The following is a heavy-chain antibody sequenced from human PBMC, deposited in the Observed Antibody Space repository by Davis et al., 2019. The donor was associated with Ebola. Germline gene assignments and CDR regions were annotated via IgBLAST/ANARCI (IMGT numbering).Heavy chain of an antibody. CDR1: GFTFSTFG. Sequence: GESLKISCSASGFTFSTFGMFWVRQAPGKGLEWVANIKEDGGEKYFVDSVKGRFTISRDNAKNSLYLQMNSLKVEDTAVYYCAKRNWLDSWGQGTLVTVSS. J-gene: IGHJ5*01. V-gene: IGHV3-7*01. CDR3: AKRNWLDS. CDR2: IKEDGGEK.